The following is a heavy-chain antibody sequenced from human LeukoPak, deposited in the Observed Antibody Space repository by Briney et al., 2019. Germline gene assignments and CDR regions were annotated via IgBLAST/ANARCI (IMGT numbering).Heavy chain of an antibody. CDR2: ISGSSGST. V-gene: IGHV3-23*01. D-gene: IGHD5-18*01. Sequence: GGSLRLSCAASGFTFSSYAMSWVRQAPGKGLEWVSAISGSSGSTYYSDSVKGRFTISRDYSNNTLYLQMNNLRAEDTALYYCAKDLETAMINLILDSWGQGTLVTVSS. J-gene: IGHJ4*02. CDR1: GFTFSSYA. CDR3: AKDLETAMINLILDS.